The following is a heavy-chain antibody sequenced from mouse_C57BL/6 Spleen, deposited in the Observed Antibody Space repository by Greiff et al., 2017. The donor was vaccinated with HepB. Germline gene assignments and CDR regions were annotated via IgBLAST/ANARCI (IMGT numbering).Heavy chain of an antibody. CDR2: INYDGSST. CDR1: GFTFSDYY. CDR3: ARDGEGYAMDY. Sequence: EVKLVESEGGLVQPGSSMKLSCTASGFTFSDYYIAWVRQVPEKGLEWVANINYDGSSTYYLDSLKSRFIISRDNAKNILYLQMSSLKSEDTATYYCARDGEGYAMDYWGQGTSVTVSS. V-gene: IGHV5-16*01. J-gene: IGHJ4*01.